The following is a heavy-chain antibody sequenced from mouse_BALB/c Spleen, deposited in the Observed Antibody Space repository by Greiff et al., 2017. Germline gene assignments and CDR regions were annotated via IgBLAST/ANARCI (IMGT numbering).Heavy chain of an antibody. V-gene: IGHV1-87*01. D-gene: IGHD4-1*01. CDR1: GYTFTSYW. J-gene: IGHJ4*01. Sequence: VQLVESGAELARPGASVKLSCKASGYTFTSYWMQWVKQRPGQGLEWIGAIYPGDGDTRYTQKFKGKATLTADKSSSTAYMQLSSLASEDSAVYYCARSWDGAMDYWGQGTSVTVAS. CDR3: ARSWDGAMDY. CDR2: IYPGDGDT.